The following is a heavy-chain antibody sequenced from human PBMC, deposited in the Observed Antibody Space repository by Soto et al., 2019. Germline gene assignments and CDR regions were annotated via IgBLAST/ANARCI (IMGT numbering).Heavy chain of an antibody. CDR1: GGTFSSYT. D-gene: IGHD6-19*01. J-gene: IGHJ3*02. Sequence: QVQLVQSGAEVKKPGSSVKVSCKASGGTFSSYTISWVRQAPGQGLEWMGRIIPILGIANYAQKFQGRVTINAGKSTSTAYMGLSSLRSEDTAVYYCAATVADDAFDIWGQGTMVTVSS. V-gene: IGHV1-69*02. CDR2: IIPILGIA. CDR3: AATVADDAFDI.